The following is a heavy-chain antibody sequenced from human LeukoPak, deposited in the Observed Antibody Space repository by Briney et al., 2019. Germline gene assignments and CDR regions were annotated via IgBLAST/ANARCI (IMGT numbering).Heavy chain of an antibody. D-gene: IGHD3-16*01. Sequence: SVTVSCKASGGTFSSYAISWVRQAPGQGLEWMGGIIPIFGTANYAQKFQGRVTITADESTSTAYMELSSLRSEDTAVYYCAKPEPLTYYDYVWGSGFHYSGQGTLVTVSS. CDR3: AKPEPLTYYDYVWGSGFHY. CDR1: GGTFSSYA. V-gene: IGHV1-69*13. CDR2: IIPIFGTA. J-gene: IGHJ4*02.